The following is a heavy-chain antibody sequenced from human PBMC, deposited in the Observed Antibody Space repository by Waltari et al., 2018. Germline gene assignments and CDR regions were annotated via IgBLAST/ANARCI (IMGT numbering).Heavy chain of an antibody. CDR1: GYSFTSYW. Sequence: EVQLVQSGAEVKKPGESLKISCKGSGYSFTSYWIGWVRQMPGKGLEWMGIIYPGDSDTRYSPSFQGQVTISADKSISTAYLQWSSLKASDTAMYYCARWVYYYDSSGYYNYFDYWGQGTLVTVSS. J-gene: IGHJ4*02. CDR2: IYPGDSDT. CDR3: ARWVYYYDSSGYYNYFDY. D-gene: IGHD3-22*01. V-gene: IGHV5-51*01.